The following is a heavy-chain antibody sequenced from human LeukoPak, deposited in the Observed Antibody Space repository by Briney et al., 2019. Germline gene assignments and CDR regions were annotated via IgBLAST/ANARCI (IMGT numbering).Heavy chain of an antibody. D-gene: IGHD5-24*01. J-gene: IGHJ4*02. CDR1: GYSFTTYW. CDR2: IYPGDSDT. V-gene: IGHV5-51*01. CDR3: VRQWLHESSFDY. Sequence: ESLKISCKASGYSFTTYWIGWVRQMPGKGLEWMGIIYPGDSDTRYSPSFQGQVTISADKSSSTAYVQWSSLKASDTAMYYCVRQWLHESSFDYWGQGTLVTVSS.